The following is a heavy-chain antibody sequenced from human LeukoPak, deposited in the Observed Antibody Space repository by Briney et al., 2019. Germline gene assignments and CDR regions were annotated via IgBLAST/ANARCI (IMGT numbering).Heavy chain of an antibody. J-gene: IGHJ4*02. CDR2: ISGSGGST. D-gene: IGHD6-19*01. CDR1: GFTFSIYA. CDR3: ANGGWLVNFDY. Sequence: SGGSLRLSCAASGFTFSIYAMSWVRQAPGKGLEWVSAISGSGGSTYYADSVKGRFTISRDNSKNTLYLQVNSLRAEDTAVYYCANGGWLVNFDYWGQGTLVTVSS. V-gene: IGHV3-23*01.